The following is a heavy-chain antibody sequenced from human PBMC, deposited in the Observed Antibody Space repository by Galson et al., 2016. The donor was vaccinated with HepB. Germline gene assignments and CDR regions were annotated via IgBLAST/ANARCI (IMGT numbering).Heavy chain of an antibody. D-gene: IGHD1-26*01. CDR3: ARGQVESTLVLFDY. V-gene: IGHV3-30-3*01. J-gene: IGHJ4*02. CDR1: GITFSRFT. CDR2: ISNDGTNR. Sequence: SLRLSCAASGITFSRFTMHWVRQAPGKSLEWVALISNDGTNRDYADSVKGRFTISRDNSKNTLYLQMNSLRADDTAVYYCARGQVESTLVLFDYWGQGTLVTVSS.